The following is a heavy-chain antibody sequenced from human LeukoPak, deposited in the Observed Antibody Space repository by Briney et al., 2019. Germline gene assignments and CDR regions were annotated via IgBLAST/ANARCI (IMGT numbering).Heavy chain of an antibody. CDR2: IIPIFGTA. D-gene: IGHD3-22*01. CDR1: GGTFSSYA. J-gene: IGHJ4*02. Sequence: SVKVSCKASGGTFSSYAISWVRQAPGQGLEWMGGIIPIFGTANYAQKFQGRVTITADKSTSTAYMELSSLRSEDTAVYYCASVYYYDSSGYWSYYFDYWGQGTLVTVSS. CDR3: ASVYYYDSSGYWSYYFDY. V-gene: IGHV1-69*06.